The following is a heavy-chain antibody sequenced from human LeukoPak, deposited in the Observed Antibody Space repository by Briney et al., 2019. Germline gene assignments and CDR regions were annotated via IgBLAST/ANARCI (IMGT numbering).Heavy chain of an antibody. CDR2: IYYSGST. CDR3: AKKFDFSDAFDI. V-gene: IGHV4-39*01. Sequence: SQTLSLTCSVSGGSISNSNPYWGLIRQPPGQGLEWIGSIYYSGSTFYNPSLKSRVTISIDRSKNEFSLRLNSVTAADTGVYYCAKKFDFSDAFDIWGRGTMVTVSS. D-gene: IGHD3-10*01. J-gene: IGHJ3*02. CDR1: GGSISNSNPY.